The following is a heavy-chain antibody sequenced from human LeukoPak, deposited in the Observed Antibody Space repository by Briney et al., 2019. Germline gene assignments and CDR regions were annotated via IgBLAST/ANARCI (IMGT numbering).Heavy chain of an antibody. CDR1: GFTFDDYT. J-gene: IGHJ4*02. CDR2: ISWDGGST. CDR3: AKEGSGSWYLNYFDY. Sequence: PGGSLRLSCAASGFTFDDYTMHWVRQAPGKGLEWVSLISWDGGSTYYADSVKGRFTISRDNSKNSLYLQMNSLRTEDTALYYCAKEGSGSWYLNYFDYWGQGTLVTVSS. D-gene: IGHD6-13*01. V-gene: IGHV3-43*01.